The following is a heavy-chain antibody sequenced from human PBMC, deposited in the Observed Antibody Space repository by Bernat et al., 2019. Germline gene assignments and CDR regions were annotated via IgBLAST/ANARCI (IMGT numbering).Heavy chain of an antibody. J-gene: IGHJ4*02. CDR1: GGSISSYY. V-gene: IGHV4-59*01. Sequence: QVQLQESGPGLVKPSETLSLTCTVSGGSISSYYWSWIRHPPVKGLEWIGYIYYSGSTNYNPSLKSRVTITVDTSKNQFSLKLSSVTAADTAVYYCARVSGWFFVDDWGQGALVTVSS. D-gene: IGHD6-19*01. CDR2: IYYSGST. CDR3: ARVSGWFFVDD.